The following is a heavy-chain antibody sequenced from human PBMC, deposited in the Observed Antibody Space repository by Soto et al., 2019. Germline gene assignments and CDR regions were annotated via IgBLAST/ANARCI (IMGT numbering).Heavy chain of an antibody. CDR3: AKGTYDSSAFYTYYFDY. Sequence: VQLVESGGGVVQPGRSLRLSCAASGFTFSAYGLHWVRQAPGKGLEWVAVISYDGNNKYYADSVKGRFTISRDNSKNTQYLQMNSLRTEDTAVYYCAKGTYDSSAFYTYYFDYWGQGTLVTVSS. CDR2: ISYDGNNK. V-gene: IGHV3-30*18. D-gene: IGHD3-22*01. J-gene: IGHJ4*02. CDR1: GFTFSAYG.